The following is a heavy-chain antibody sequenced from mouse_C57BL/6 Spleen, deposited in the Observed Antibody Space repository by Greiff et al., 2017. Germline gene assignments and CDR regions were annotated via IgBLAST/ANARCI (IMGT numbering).Heavy chain of an antibody. CDR2: INPSNGGT. J-gene: IGHJ2*01. CDR3: ARGGLGRGYFDY. CDR1: GYTFTSYW. Sequence: QVQLQQPGTELVKPGASVKLSCKASGYTFTSYWMHWVKQRPGQGLEWIGNINPSNGGTNYNEKFKSKATLTVDKSSSTAYMQLSSLTSEDSAVDYCARGGLGRGYFDYWGQGTTLTVSS. D-gene: IGHD4-1*01. V-gene: IGHV1-53*01.